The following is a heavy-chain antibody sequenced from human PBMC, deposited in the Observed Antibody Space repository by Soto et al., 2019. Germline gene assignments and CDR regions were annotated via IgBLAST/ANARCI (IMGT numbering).Heavy chain of an antibody. Sequence: SLRLSCAASGFTFSRHAIHWVRLTPGRGLEWVLAISRDGSYIYYTDSVKGRFTVSRGNSKNTVFVQMNRLIPDDTALYFCARTRNGGVADSFDSWGQGTRVTVSS. V-gene: IGHV3-30*04. CDR3: ARTRNGGVADSFDS. D-gene: IGHD3-3*01. CDR1: GFTFSRHA. J-gene: IGHJ5*01. CDR2: ISRDGSYI.